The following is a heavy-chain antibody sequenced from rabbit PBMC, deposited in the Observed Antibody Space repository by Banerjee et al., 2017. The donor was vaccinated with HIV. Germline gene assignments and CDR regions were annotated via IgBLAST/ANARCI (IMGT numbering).Heavy chain of an antibody. CDR3: ARAAYSSSSGYSHFNL. D-gene: IGHD1-1*01. Sequence: QEQLKETGGGLVQPGGSLTLSCKTSGFDFSSSYMSWVRQAPGKGLELIACIYGGSGSTWYASWVNGRFTISRSTSPNTVTLQMTSLTAADTATYSCARAAYSSSSGYSHFNLWGPGTLVHRL. CDR1: GFDFSSSY. CDR2: IYGGSGST. V-gene: IGHV1S43*01. J-gene: IGHJ4*01.